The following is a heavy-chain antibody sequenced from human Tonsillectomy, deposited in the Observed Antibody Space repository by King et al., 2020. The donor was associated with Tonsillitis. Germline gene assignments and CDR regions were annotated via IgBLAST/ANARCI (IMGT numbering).Heavy chain of an antibody. J-gene: IGHJ4*02. D-gene: IGHD3-3*01. Sequence: QLVQSGGGVVQPGRSLRLSCAASGFTFSSYAMHWVRPAPGKGLEWGAGISYDGSNKYLAGSVKGRFTISRDNSKNTLYLQMNSLRAEDTAVYYCARGYDFWSGYYRGFFDYWGQGTLVTVSS. CDR2: ISYDGSNK. CDR1: GFTFSSYA. CDR3: ARGYDFWSGYYRGFFDY. V-gene: IGHV3-30-3*01.